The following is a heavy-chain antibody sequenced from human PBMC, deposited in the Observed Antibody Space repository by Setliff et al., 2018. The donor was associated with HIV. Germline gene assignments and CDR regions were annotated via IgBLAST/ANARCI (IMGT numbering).Heavy chain of an antibody. Sequence: ASVKVSCKASGGTFSDYAISWVRQAPGQGLEWMGAIMPMFGTADYAQKFQDRLTITTDESTSTAYMDLRSLRSEDTAVYYCARADSSNWYHVDYWGQGTLVTVSS. CDR3: ARADSSNWYHVDY. D-gene: IGHD6-13*01. J-gene: IGHJ4*02. V-gene: IGHV1-69*05. CDR2: IMPMFGTA. CDR1: GGTFSDYA.